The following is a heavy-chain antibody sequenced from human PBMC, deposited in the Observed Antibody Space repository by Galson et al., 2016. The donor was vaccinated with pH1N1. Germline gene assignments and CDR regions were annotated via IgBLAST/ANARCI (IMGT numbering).Heavy chain of an antibody. CDR3: ARERPYDFWGGYFGS. Sequence: SETLSLTCTVSGGSVSSGHYYWSWFRQFPGKGLEWTGYSFYSGTTKYIPSLENRVVISLDTFKNQCTLKLTSVSAADTAVYYCARERPYDFWGGYFGSWGQGIRVTVSS. CDR1: GGSVSSGHYY. D-gene: IGHD3-3*01. CDR2: SFYSGTT. V-gene: IGHV4-61*01. J-gene: IGHJ4*02.